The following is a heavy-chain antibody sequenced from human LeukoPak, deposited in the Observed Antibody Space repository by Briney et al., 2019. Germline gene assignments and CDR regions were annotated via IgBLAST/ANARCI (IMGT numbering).Heavy chain of an antibody. CDR2: ISYDGSNK. J-gene: IGHJ6*04. CDR3: AKVSAVVVVAAPSYGMDV. CDR1: GFTFSSYG. Sequence: GGSLRLSCAASGFTFSSYGMHWVRQAPGKGLEWVAVISYDGSNKHYADSVKGRFTISRDNSKNTLYLQMNSLRAEDTAVYYCAKVSAVVVVAAPSYGMDVWGKGTTVTVSS. D-gene: IGHD2-15*01. V-gene: IGHV3-30*18.